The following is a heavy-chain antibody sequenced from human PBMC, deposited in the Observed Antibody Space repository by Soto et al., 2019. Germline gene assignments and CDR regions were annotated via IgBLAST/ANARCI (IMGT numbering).Heavy chain of an antibody. CDR1: GGSISSSSYY. CDR2: VFYSGSA. J-gene: IGHJ6*02. CDR3: ARHVTGPSYYYYYGMDV. V-gene: IGHV4-39*01. D-gene: IGHD1-20*01. Sequence: SETLSLTCTVSGGSISSSSYYWGWIRQPPGKGLEWIGSVFYSGSAYYNPSLKSRVTISVDTSKNQFSLNLSSVTAADTAVFYCARHVTGPSYYYYYGMDVWGQGTPVTVSS.